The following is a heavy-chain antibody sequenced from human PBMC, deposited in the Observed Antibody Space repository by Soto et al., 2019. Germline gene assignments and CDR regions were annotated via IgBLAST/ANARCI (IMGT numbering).Heavy chain of an antibody. V-gene: IGHV4-31*03. CDR3: CSVVVVPAASNAAFDI. J-gene: IGHJ3*02. CDR1: GGSISSGGYY. D-gene: IGHD2-2*01. CDR2: IYYSGST. Sequence: QVQLQESGPGLVKPSQTLSLTCTVSGGSISSGGYYWSWIRQHPGKGLEWIGYIYYSGSTYYNPSLKSRVTISVDTSKNQFSLKLSSVTAADTAVYYCCSVVVVPAASNAAFDIWGQGTMVTVSS.